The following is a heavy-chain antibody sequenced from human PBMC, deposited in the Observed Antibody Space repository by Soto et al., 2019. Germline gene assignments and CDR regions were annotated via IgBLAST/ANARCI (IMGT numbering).Heavy chain of an antibody. CDR2: IYPGDSDT. Sequence: GGSLPTACKGLGYSFNNCIFCFRDMAGKGLEWVGIIYPGDSDTRYSPSVQGQITISAHKSISTAYLQWSSLKPSDSAMYYCARYHFDNIGYQADYWGPGTLVTVSS. CDR1: GYSFNNC. V-gene: IGHV5-51*01. CDR3: ARYHFDNIGYQADY. D-gene: IGHD3-22*01. J-gene: IGHJ4*02.